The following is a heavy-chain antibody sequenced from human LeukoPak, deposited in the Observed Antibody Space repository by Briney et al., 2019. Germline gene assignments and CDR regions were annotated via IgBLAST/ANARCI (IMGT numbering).Heavy chain of an antibody. J-gene: IGHJ4*02. D-gene: IGHD3-10*01. CDR1: GGSISSYY. CDR2: IYYSGST. Sequence: SETLSLTCTVSGGSISSYYWSWIRQPPAKGLEWIGYIYYSGSTNHNPSLKRRVTISVDTSKNQFALKLSSVTAADTGMYYCARVGIHYYGSGSYYPIWGQGTLVTVSS. V-gene: IGHV4-59*01. CDR3: ARVGIHYYGSGSYYPI.